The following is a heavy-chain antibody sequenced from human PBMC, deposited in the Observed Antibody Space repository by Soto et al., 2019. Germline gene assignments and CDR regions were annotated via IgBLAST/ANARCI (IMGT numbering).Heavy chain of an antibody. J-gene: IGHJ6*02. CDR3: ARERHYDFWSGYPTTHYYYGMDV. D-gene: IGHD3-3*01. V-gene: IGHV4-59*11. CDR1: GGSISSHY. Sequence: SETLSLTCTVSGGSISSHYWSWIRQPPGKGLEWIGYIYYSGSTNYNPSLKSRVTISVDTSKNQFSLKLSSVTVADTAVYYCARERHYDFWSGYPTTHYYYGMDVWGQGTTVTVSS. CDR2: IYYSGST.